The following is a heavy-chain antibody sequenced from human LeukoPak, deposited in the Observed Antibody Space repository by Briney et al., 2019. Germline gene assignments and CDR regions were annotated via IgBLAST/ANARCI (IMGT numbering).Heavy chain of an antibody. J-gene: IGHJ4*02. V-gene: IGHV1-46*03. CDR1: GYTFTSYY. CDR3: ARAYYYDSSGYYNFDY. Sequence: ASVKVSCKASGYTFTSYYMHWVRQAPGQGLELMGIINPSGGSTSYAQKFQGRVTMTRDTSTSTVYMELSSLRSEDTAVYHCARAYYYDSSGYYNFDYWGQGTLVIVSS. CDR2: INPSGGST. D-gene: IGHD3-22*01.